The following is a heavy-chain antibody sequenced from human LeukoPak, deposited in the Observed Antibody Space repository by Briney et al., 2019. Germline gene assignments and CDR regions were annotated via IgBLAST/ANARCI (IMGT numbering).Heavy chain of an antibody. CDR1: GFTVSTYY. D-gene: IGHD6-25*01. CDR2: ILSGGTT. J-gene: IGHJ2*01. Sequence: PGGSLRLSCAASGFTVSTYYMSWVRQAPGKGLECVSVILSGGTTYYADSVKGRFTISRDTSRNTLYLQMNSLRVEDTAVYYCARARPADLWGRGTLVTFSS. V-gene: IGHV3-53*01. CDR3: ARARPADL.